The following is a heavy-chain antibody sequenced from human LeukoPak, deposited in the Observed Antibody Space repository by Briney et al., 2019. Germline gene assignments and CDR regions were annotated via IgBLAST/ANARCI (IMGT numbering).Heavy chain of an antibody. CDR2: IRYDGSNK. CDR3: AKELTIFGVVINFDY. V-gene: IGHV3-30*02. D-gene: IGHD3-3*01. J-gene: IGHJ4*02. Sequence: GGSLRLSCAASGFTFSSYGMHWVRQAPGKGLEWVAFIRYDGSNKYYADSVKGRFTISRDNSKNTLYLQMNSLRAEDTAVYYCAKELTIFGVVINFDYWGQGTLVTVSS. CDR1: GFTFSSYG.